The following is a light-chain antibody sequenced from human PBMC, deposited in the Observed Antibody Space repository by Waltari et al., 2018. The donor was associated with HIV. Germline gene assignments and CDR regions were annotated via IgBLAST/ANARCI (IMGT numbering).Light chain of an antibody. J-gene: IGLJ2*01. V-gene: IGLV2-11*01. CDR1: SSDVGDYNY. CDR2: DVS. CDR3: CSYAGSYTLV. Sequence: QSALTPPRSASGAPGQSLPISCTGTSSDVGDYNYVSWYQQHPGKAPKLMIYDVSKRPSGVPARFSGSKAGNTASLTISGLQAEDEADYYCCSYAGSYTLVFGGGTKLTVL.